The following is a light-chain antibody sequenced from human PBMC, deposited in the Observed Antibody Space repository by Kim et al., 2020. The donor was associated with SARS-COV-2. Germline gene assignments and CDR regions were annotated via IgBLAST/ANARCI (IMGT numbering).Light chain of an antibody. V-gene: IGLV3-21*04. CDR2: YDS. CDR1: IIGSKS. CDR3: QVWDSSSDHPV. Sequence: APGKTASITCGGNIIGSKSVHWYQQKPGQAPVLVIYYDSDRPSGIPERFSGSNSGNTATLTISRVEAGDEADYYCQVWDSSSDHPVFGGGTKLTVL. J-gene: IGLJ3*02.